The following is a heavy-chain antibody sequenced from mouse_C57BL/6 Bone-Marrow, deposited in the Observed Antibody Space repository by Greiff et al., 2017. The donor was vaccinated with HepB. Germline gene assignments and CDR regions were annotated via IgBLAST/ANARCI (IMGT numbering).Heavy chain of an antibody. D-gene: IGHD1-1*01. Sequence: QVQLQQSGAELARPGASVKLSCKASGYTFTSYGISWVKQRTGKGLEWIGEIYPRNGNTYYNEKFKGTATLTADKSSSTAYMELHSLTSEDSAVYFCARGYYRLGHDYWGQGTTLTFSS. CDR3: ARGYYRLGHDY. V-gene: IGHV1-81*01. CDR1: GYTFTSYG. J-gene: IGHJ2*01. CDR2: IYPRNGNT.